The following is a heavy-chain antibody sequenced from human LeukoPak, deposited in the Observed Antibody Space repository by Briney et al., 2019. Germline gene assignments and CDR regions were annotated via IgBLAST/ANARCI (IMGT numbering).Heavy chain of an antibody. CDR2: INPNSGGT. D-gene: IGHD2-2*01. CDR1: GYTYTGYY. Sequence: GASVKVSCKASGYTYTGYYMHWARQAPGQGLEWMGWINPNSGGTNYAQKFQGRVTMTRDTSISTAYMELSRLRSDDTAVYYCASGGVVVPAAMFDYWGQGTLVTVSS. CDR3: ASGGVVVPAAMFDY. V-gene: IGHV1-2*02. J-gene: IGHJ4*02.